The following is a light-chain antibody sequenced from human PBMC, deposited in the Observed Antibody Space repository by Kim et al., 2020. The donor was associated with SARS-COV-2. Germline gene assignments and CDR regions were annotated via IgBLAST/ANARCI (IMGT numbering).Light chain of an antibody. CDR2: GKN. Sequence: VALGQTVRIKCQGDSLRSYYATWYKQKPGQAPIVVIYGKNNRPSGIPDRFSGSSSGNTASLTITGTQAGDEADYYCNSRDSNDNVVFGGGTQLTVL. V-gene: IGLV3-19*01. CDR1: SLRSYY. CDR3: NSRDSNDNVV. J-gene: IGLJ2*01.